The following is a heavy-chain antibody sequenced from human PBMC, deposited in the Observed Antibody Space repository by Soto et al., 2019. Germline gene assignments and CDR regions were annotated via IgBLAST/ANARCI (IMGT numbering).Heavy chain of an antibody. CDR1: GFNFSSYW. CDR2: IKQDGSEK. V-gene: IGHV3-7*03. D-gene: IGHD1-26*01. J-gene: IGHJ5*02. Sequence: GWSLRLSCAASGFNFSSYWRSWVRQAPGKGLEWVANIKQDGSEKYYVDSVKGRFTISRDNAKNSLYLQMHSLRAEDTAVYYCARVIYWDRRWFDPWGQGTLVTVSS. CDR3: ARVIYWDRRWFDP.